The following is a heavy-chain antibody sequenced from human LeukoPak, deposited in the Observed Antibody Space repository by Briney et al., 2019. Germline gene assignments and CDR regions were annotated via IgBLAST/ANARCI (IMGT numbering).Heavy chain of an antibody. Sequence: PSETLSLTCTVSGGPISGSITWGWVRQPPGKGLEWIGNVHYDGRTASNPSLKSRVTMSLDTSTNQFSLKMNSVTATDTALYHCARVVTAAGLDLWGQGILVTISS. CDR3: ARVVTAAGLDL. J-gene: IGHJ5*02. CDR2: VHYDGRT. D-gene: IGHD6-25*01. CDR1: GGPISGSIT. V-gene: IGHV4-39*07.